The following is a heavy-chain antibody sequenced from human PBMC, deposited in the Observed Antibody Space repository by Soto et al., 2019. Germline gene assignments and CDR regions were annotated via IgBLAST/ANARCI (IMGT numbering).Heavy chain of an antibody. CDR1: GFTFSSYG. Sequence: PGGSLRLSCAASGFTFSSYGMHWVRQAPGKGLEWVAVISYDGSNKYYADSVKGRFTISRDNSKNTLYLQMNSLRAEDTAVYYCAKELDDNDAFDIWGQGTMVTVSS. CDR2: ISYDGSNK. CDR3: AKELDDNDAFDI. V-gene: IGHV3-30*18. J-gene: IGHJ3*02. D-gene: IGHD1-1*01.